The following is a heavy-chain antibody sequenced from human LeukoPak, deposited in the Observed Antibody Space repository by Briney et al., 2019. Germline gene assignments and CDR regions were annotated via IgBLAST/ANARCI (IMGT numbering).Heavy chain of an antibody. CDR2: INSDGSNT. D-gene: IGHD3-22*01. CDR3: AKRDFSDSRGYAPLFQH. Sequence: GGSLRLSCAASGFTFSSYWMYWVRQAPGKGLVWVSRINSDGSNTSYADSVKGRFMISRDNAKNTLYQQMNSLRADDTAVYYCAKRDFSDSRGYAPLFQHWGQGTLVTVSS. CDR1: GFTFSSYW. J-gene: IGHJ1*01. V-gene: IGHV3-74*01.